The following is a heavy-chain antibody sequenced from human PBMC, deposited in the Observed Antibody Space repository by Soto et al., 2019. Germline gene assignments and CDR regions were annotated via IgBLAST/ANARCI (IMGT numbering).Heavy chain of an antibody. CDR2: IYYSGST. V-gene: IGHV4-59*01. J-gene: IGHJ4*02. Sequence: VQLQESGPGLVKPSETLSLTCTVSGGSISSYYWSWIRQPPGKGLEWIGYIYYSGSTNYNPSLKSRVTISVDTSKNQFSLKLSSVTAADTAVYYCARRASSDADYDYWGQGTLVTVSS. CDR1: GGSISSYY. D-gene: IGHD3-22*01. CDR3: ARRASSDADYDY.